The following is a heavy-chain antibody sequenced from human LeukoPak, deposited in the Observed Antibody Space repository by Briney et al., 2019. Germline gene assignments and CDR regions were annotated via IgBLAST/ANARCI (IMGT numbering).Heavy chain of an antibody. CDR3: ARRYYYDSGDAFDI. CDR2: IYYSGST. V-gene: IGHV4-59*01. D-gene: IGHD3-22*01. J-gene: IGHJ3*02. CDR1: GGSISSYY. Sequence: PSETLSLTCTVSGGSISSYYWSWIRQPPGKGLEWIGCIYYSGSTNYNPSLKSRVTISVDTSKNQFSLKLSSVTAADTAVYYCARRYYYDSGDAFDIWGQGTMVTVSS.